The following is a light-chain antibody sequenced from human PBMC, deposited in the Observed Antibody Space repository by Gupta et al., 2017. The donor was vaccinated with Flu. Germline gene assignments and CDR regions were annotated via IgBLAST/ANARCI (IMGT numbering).Light chain of an antibody. CDR2: LGF. Sequence: DIVMTQSPLSLPVTPGEPASISCRSSQSLRHSSGYNHLNWYLHKPGQSPQLLIYLGFNLASGASSSFSANVAGTEFKLKISRGEADDVGIYYCMQALQIPYTFGQGKTLE. J-gene: IGKJ2*01. CDR3: MQALQIPYT. V-gene: IGKV2-28*01. CDR1: QSLRHSSGYNH.